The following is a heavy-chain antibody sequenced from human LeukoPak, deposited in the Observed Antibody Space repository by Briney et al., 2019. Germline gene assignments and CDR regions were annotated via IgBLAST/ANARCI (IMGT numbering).Heavy chain of an antibody. CDR2: IGGSSGSA. J-gene: IGHJ4*02. CDR3: AKTPSTDRSNFDY. V-gene: IGHV3-23*01. Sequence: GGSLRLSCAASGFTLRSYSMSWVRQAPGKGLEWVSAIGGSSGSAYYADGLKGRFNISRDNSKNTLQPQMNSLRAAETAVYYCAKTPSTDRSNFDYWGQGTLVTVSS. D-gene: IGHD1-14*01. CDR1: GFTLRSYS.